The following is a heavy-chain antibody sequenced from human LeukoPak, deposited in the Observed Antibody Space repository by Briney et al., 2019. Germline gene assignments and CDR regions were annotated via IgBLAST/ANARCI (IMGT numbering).Heavy chain of an antibody. CDR2: IYYSGST. V-gene: IGHV4-59*01. D-gene: IGHD3-22*01. Sequence: SETLSLTCTVSGVSISSYYWSWLRQPPGKGLEGIGYIYYSGSTNYNPSLKSRVTISVDTSKNQFSLKLSSVTAADTAVYYCASPHYYDSSGHAFDLWGRGTLVTVSS. CDR1: GVSISSYY. CDR3: ASPHYYDSSGHAFDL. J-gene: IGHJ2*01.